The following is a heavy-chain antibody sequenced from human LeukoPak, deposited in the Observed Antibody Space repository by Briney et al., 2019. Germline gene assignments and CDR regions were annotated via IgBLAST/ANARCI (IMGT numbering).Heavy chain of an antibody. CDR1: GFTFSSYS. CDR3: AKDGEFLTGYYNGLVDY. D-gene: IGHD3-9*01. CDR2: ISSSSSYI. V-gene: IGHV3-21*04. Sequence: PGGSLRLSCAASGFTFSSYSMNWVRQAPGKGLEWVLSISSSSSYIYYADSVKGRFTISRDNSKNTLYLQMNSLRAEDTAVYYCAKDGEFLTGYYNGLVDYWGQGTLVTVSS. J-gene: IGHJ4*02.